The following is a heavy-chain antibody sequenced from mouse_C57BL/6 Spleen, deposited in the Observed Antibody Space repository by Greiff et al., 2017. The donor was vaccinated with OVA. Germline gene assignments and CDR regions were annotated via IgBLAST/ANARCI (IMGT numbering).Heavy chain of an antibody. J-gene: IGHJ2*01. V-gene: IGHV1-55*01. CDR2: IYPGSGST. CDR1: GYTFTSYW. CDR3: AFYYYGSSYEDY. D-gene: IGHD1-1*01. Sequence: VQLKQPGAELVKPGASVKMSCKASGYTFTSYWITWVKQRPGQGLEWIGDIYPGSGSTNYNEKFKSKATLTVDTSSSTAYMQLSSLTSEDSAVYYCAFYYYGSSYEDYWGQGTTLTVSS.